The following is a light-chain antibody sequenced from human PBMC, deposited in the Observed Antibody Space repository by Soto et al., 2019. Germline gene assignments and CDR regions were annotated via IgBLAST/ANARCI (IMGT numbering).Light chain of an antibody. CDR2: KAS. J-gene: IGKJ5*01. V-gene: IGKV1-5*03. CDR3: QQYGSSPPIT. Sequence: DIHMTQSPSTLPASVGDRVTITCRASQSISNWLAWYQQKPGKAPRLLIYKASSLESGVPSRFSGSGSGTDFTLTISRLEPEDFAVYYCQQYGSSPPITFGQGTRLEIK. CDR1: QSISNW.